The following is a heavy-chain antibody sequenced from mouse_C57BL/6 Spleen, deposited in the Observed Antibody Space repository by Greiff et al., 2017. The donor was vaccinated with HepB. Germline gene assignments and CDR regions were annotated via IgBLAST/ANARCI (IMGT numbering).Heavy chain of an antibody. D-gene: IGHD1-1*01. V-gene: IGHV1-54*01. Sequence: QVQLQQSGAELVRPGTSVKVSCKASGYAFTNYLIEWVKQRPGQGLEWIGVINPGSGGNNYNEKFKGKATLTADKSSSTAYMQLSSLTSEDSAVYFCARFPHYYGSSYAMDYWGQGTSVTVSS. CDR1: GYAFTNYL. CDR3: ARFPHYYGSSYAMDY. J-gene: IGHJ4*01. CDR2: INPGSGGN.